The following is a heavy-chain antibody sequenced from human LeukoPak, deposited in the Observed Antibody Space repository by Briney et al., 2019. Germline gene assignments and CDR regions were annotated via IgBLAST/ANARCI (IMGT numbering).Heavy chain of an antibody. Sequence: GGSLRLSCAASGFTFSSYSMNWVRQAPGKGLEWVPYISSSSSTIYYADSVKGRFTISGDNAKNSLYLQMNSLRAEDTAVYYCARDLSGVTGYTYGRGIDYWGQGTLVTVSS. V-gene: IGHV3-48*01. J-gene: IGHJ4*02. CDR1: GFTFSSYS. CDR3: ARDLSGVTGYTYGRGIDY. CDR2: ISSSSSTI. D-gene: IGHD5-18*01.